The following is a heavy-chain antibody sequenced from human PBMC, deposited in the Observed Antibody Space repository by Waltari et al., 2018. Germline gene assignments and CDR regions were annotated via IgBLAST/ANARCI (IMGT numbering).Heavy chain of an antibody. V-gene: IGHV3-23*01. Sequence: DVQLLESGGGLVQPGGSLRLSCAASGFTFNKYARSWVRQGPGKGLEWISAISGSGSSTYYADSVKGRFTISRDNLKNTINVQMDSLRVEDTAVYYCVRHQSVAGKAWFDPWGQGTLVSVSP. CDR1: GFTFNKYA. D-gene: IGHD6-19*01. J-gene: IGHJ5*02. CDR2: ISGSGSST. CDR3: VRHQSVAGKAWFDP.